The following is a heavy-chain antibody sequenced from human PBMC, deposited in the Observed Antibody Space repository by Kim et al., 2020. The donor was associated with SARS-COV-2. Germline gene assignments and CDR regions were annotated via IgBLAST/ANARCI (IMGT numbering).Heavy chain of an antibody. Sequence: ASVKVSCKASGYTFTSYDINWVRQATGQGLEWMGWMNPNSGNTGYAQKFQGRVTMTRNTSISTAYMELSSLRSEDTAVYYCARGIGSSGWNNWFDPWGQGTLVTVSS. CDR1: GYTFTSYD. CDR3: ARGIGSSGWNNWFDP. J-gene: IGHJ5*02. D-gene: IGHD6-19*01. V-gene: IGHV1-8*01. CDR2: MNPNSGNT.